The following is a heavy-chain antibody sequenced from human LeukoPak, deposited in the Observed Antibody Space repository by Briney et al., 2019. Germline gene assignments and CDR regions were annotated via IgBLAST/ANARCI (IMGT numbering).Heavy chain of an antibody. V-gene: IGHV5-51*01. Sequence: GESLKISCKASGYSFTTYWIGWVRQIPGKGLEWMGIIYPGDSDTRYRPSFQGQVTISAGKSISTAYLQWSSLKASDTAMYYCARQGGVRDALDIWGLGTMVTVSS. CDR2: IYPGDSDT. J-gene: IGHJ3*02. CDR3: ARQGGVRDALDI. D-gene: IGHD1-26*01. CDR1: GYSFTTYW.